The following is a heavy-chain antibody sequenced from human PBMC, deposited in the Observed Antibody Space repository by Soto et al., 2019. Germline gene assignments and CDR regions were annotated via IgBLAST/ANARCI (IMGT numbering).Heavy chain of an antibody. Sequence: SENLSLSCAVSVGSISPSNWWSWVRQPPGKGLEWIGEIYHSGSTNYNPSLKSRVTISVDKSKNQFSLKLSSVTAADTAVYYCARETDGLDVYDILTGYGNQRVLDPWGQGTLVT. J-gene: IGHJ5*02. CDR3: ARETDGLDVYDILTGYGNQRVLDP. CDR1: VGSISPSNW. D-gene: IGHD3-9*01. V-gene: IGHV4-4*02. CDR2: IYHSGST.